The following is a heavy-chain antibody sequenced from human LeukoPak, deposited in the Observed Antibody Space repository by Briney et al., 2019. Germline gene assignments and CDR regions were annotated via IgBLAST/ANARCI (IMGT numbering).Heavy chain of an antibody. CDR1: GGSISSSSYY. V-gene: IGHV4-39*01. Sequence: SETLSLTCTVSGGSISSSSYYWGWIRQPPGKELVWIGSIYYSGSTYYNPSLKSRVTISVDTSKNQFSLKLSSVTAADTAVYYCALIVGATMGLDYWGQGTLVTVSS. J-gene: IGHJ4*02. CDR3: ALIVGATMGLDY. D-gene: IGHD1-26*01. CDR2: IYYSGST.